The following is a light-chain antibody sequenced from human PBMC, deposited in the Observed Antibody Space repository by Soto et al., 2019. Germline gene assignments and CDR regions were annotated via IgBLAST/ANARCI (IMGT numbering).Light chain of an antibody. J-gene: IGKJ2*01. CDR3: QPYDTWPLLT. CDR2: GAS. Sequence: EVVMTQSPATLSVSPGEGATLSCRASQGIGDTLAWYQHKPGQTPRLLIYGASTRATGIPARFSGSGSGTECILTISSFQSGDFAVSYCQPYDTWPLLTFGHGTK. CDR1: QGIGDT. V-gene: IGKV3-15*01.